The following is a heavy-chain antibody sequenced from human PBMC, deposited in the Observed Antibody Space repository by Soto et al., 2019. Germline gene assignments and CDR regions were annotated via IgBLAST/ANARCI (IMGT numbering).Heavy chain of an antibody. V-gene: IGHV1-69*13. CDR2: IIPIFGTA. CDR3: ARVPKPRLRFLEWLLFNY. J-gene: IGHJ4*02. Sequence: SVKVSCKASGGTFSSYAISWVLQAPGQGLDWMGGIIPIFGTANYAQKFQGRVTITADESTSTAYMELSSLRSEDTAVYYCARVPKPRLRFLEWLLFNYWGQGTLVTVSS. CDR1: GGTFSSYA. D-gene: IGHD3-3*01.